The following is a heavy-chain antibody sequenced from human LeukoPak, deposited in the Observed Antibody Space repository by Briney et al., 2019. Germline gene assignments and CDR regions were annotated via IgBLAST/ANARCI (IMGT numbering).Heavy chain of an antibody. D-gene: IGHD6-19*01. V-gene: IGHV4-39*02. CDR3: ARVNSSGWFGYYYYGTDV. CDR1: GDSISTSYYY. CDR2: IYYIGSA. Sequence: SETLSLTCTVSGDSISTSYYYWGWIRQPPGEGLEWIGSIYYIGSAYYNPSLKSRVTISVDTSKNHFSLKMSSVTAADTAVYYCARVNSSGWFGYYYYGTDVWGQGTTVTVSS. J-gene: IGHJ6*02.